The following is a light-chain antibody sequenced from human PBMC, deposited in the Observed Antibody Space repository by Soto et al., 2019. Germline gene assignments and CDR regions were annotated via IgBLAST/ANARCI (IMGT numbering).Light chain of an antibody. CDR2: VND. J-gene: IGLJ2*01. V-gene: IGLV1-40*01. CDR3: QSYDSSPKVV. Sequence: QSVLTQPPSVSGAPGQRVTISCTGSSSNIGAGSDVHWYQQLPGEAPKLLIYVNDRRPSGVADRFSGSKSGTSASLAITGLQAEDEADYYCQSYDSSPKVVFGGGTKVTVL. CDR1: SSNIGAGSD.